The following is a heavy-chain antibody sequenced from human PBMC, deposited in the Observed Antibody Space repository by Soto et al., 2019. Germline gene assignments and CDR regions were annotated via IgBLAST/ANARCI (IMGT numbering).Heavy chain of an antibody. V-gene: IGHV4-31*11. CDR3: ARDPIVRGVVGWYFDL. D-gene: IGHD3-10*01. Sequence: QVQLQESGPGLVKPSQTLSLTCAVSGGSISRSVYYCNWIRQHPGKGLEWIGYIHNSGTTYYNPSRNSRLTFSVDTSKNQFSLKLNSVTTADTAVYYCARDPIVRGVVGWYFDLWGRGTLVTVSS. CDR2: IHNSGTT. CDR1: GGSISRSVYY. J-gene: IGHJ2*01.